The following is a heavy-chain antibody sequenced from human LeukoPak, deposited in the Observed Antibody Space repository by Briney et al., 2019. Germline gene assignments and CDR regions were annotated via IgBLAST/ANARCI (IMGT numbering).Heavy chain of an antibody. CDR1: GFTFSSYA. CDR2: ISYDGSNK. CDR3: ARAPSRRWWFDP. V-gene: IGHV3-30*04. J-gene: IGHJ5*02. Sequence: PGRSLRLSCAASGFTFSSYAMHWVRQAPGKGLEWVAVISYDGSNKYYADSVKGRFTISRDNSKNTLYLQMNSLRAEDTAAYYCARAPSRRWWFDPWGQGTLVTVSS.